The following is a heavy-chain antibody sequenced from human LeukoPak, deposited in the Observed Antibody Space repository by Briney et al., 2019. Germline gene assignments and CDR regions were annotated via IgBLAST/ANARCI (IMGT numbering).Heavy chain of an antibody. J-gene: IGHJ3*02. Sequence: GWINPNSGDANYAQKFQGRVTMTRDTSISTVYMELTSLGSDDTAVYYCARDRTGTTYSFDIWGQGTMVTVSS. CDR2: INPNSGDA. V-gene: IGHV1-2*02. D-gene: IGHD1-7*01. CDR3: ARDRTGTTYSFDI.